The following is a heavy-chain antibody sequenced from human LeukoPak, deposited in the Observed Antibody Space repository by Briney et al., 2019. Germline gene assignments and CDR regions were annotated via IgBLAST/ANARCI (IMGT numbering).Heavy chain of an antibody. CDR1: GFTFSTYA. J-gene: IGHJ4*02. V-gene: IGHV3-23*01. CDR3: AKDRPNYYDSSGHYYRRDGDY. CDR2: ISGSGSLT. Sequence: GGSLRLSCAASGFTFSTYAMSWVRQAPGKGLEWVSSISGSGSLTYYAGSVKGRFTISRDNSKNTLYLQTNSLRVEDTAVYYCAKDRPNYYDSSGHYYRRDGDYWGQGTLVTVSS. D-gene: IGHD3-22*01.